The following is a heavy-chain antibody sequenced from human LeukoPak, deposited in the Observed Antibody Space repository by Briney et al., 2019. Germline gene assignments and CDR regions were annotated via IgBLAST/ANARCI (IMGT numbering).Heavy chain of an antibody. CDR3: AKLLEFIVVVTASDY. CDR1: GFTFSSYG. V-gene: IGHV3-33*06. CDR2: IWYDGSNK. Sequence: GGSLRLSCAASGFTFSSYGMHWVRQAPGKGLEWVAVIWYDGSNKYYADSVKGRFTISRDNSKNTLYLQMNSLRAEDTAVYYCAKLLEFIVVVTASDYWGQGTLVTVSS. D-gene: IGHD2-21*02. J-gene: IGHJ4*02.